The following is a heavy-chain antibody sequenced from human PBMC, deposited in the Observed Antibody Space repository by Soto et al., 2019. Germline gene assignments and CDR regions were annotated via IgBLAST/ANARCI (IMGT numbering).Heavy chain of an antibody. CDR1: GGSIGSYY. D-gene: IGHD3-22*01. CDR2: IYYSGSM. J-gene: IGHJ4*02. Sequence: SETLSLTCTVSGGSIGSYYWSWIRQPPGKGLEWIGYIYYSGSMNYNPSLKSRVIISDDTSKNQFSLRLRSVTAADTAVYYCARAASFYYDNTGYYHFDYWGQGSLVTVSS. CDR3: ARAASFYYDNTGYYHFDY. V-gene: IGHV4-59*12.